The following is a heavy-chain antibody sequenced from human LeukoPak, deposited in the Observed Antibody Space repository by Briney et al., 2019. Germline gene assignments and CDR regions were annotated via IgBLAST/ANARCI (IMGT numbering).Heavy chain of an antibody. CDR3: ARLYRGYYYMDV. Sequence: SETLSLTCTVSGGSISSSSYYWGWIRQPPGKGLEWIGSIYYSGSTYYNPSLKSRVTISVDTSKNQFSLKLSSVTAADTAVYYCARLYRGYYYMDVWGKGTTVTISS. CDR2: IYYSGST. V-gene: IGHV4-39*01. J-gene: IGHJ6*03. D-gene: IGHD5/OR15-5a*01. CDR1: GGSISSSSYY.